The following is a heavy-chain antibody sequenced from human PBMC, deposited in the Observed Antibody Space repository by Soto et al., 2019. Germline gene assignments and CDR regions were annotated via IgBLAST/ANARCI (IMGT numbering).Heavy chain of an antibody. CDR2: IIPILGIA. CDR3: ARVTCSSTSCYHDY. D-gene: IGHD2-2*01. J-gene: IGHJ4*02. Sequence: QVQLVQSGAEVKKPGSSVKVSCKASGGTFSSYTISWVRQAPGQGLEWMGRIIPILGIANYAQKFQGRVTITADKSTSTAYMGLGSLRSEDTAVYYCARVTCSSTSCYHDYWGQGTLVTVSS. CDR1: GGTFSSYT. V-gene: IGHV1-69*02.